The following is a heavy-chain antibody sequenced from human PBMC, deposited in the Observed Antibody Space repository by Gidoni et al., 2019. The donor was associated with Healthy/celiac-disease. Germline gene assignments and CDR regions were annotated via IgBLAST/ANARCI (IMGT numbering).Heavy chain of an antibody. CDR2: IYTSGST. J-gene: IGHJ6*02. Sequence: QVQLQESGPGLVKPSQTLSLTCTVSGGSISSGSYYWSWIRQPAGKGLEWIGRIYTSGSTNYNPSLKSRVTISVDTSKNQFSLKLSSVTAADTAVYYCARDIGLWGSYRYAPEPLYYYGMDVWGQGTTVTVSS. CDR1: GGSISSGSYY. D-gene: IGHD3-16*02. CDR3: ARDIGLWGSYRYAPEPLYYYGMDV. V-gene: IGHV4-61*02.